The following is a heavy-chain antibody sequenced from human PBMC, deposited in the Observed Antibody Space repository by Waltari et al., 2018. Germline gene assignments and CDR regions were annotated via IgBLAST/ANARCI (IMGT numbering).Heavy chain of an antibody. V-gene: IGHV1-2*04. J-gene: IGHJ4*02. CDR3: ARMSCTGECYAPYVY. CDR2: INPKIGGT. Sequence: QVQLVQSGAEVTKPGASVKVSCKPSGYTFTDYHIHWVRQAPGQGLEWMGWINPKIGGTYFAQTFQCWVTITRDTSTSTVYMELSSLKSDDTAVYYCARMSCTGECYAPYVYWVQGSLVTVSS. CDR1: GYTFTDYH. D-gene: IGHD2-8*02.